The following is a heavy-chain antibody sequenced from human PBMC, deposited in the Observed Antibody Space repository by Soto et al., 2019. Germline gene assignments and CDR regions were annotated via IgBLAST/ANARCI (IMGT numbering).Heavy chain of an antibody. CDR1: GFSVGGNY. J-gene: IGHJ4*02. Sequence: EERLVQSGGGLVQPGGSLRLSCAASGFSVGGNYMSGVRQAPGKGLELVSLIYSGGNPFYADPMKGRITLSRDNSNDLLYLQMDSLRAEDTAVYYCARGPNSDCGGQGTLVLVSS. D-gene: IGHD2-21*01. CDR2: IYSGGNP. V-gene: IGHV3-53*01. CDR3: ARGPNSDC.